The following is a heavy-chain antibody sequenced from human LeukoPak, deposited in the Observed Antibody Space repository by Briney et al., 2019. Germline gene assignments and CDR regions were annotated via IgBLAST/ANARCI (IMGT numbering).Heavy chain of an antibody. CDR1: GGTFSSSA. J-gene: IGHJ4*02. CDR3: ARLGSSSSYFEY. CDR2: IIPIFGTA. Sequence: SVKVSCKASGGTFSSSAISWVRQAPGQGLEWMGGIIPIFGTANYAQKFQGRVTITTDESTSTAYMELSSLRSEDTAVYYCARLGSSSSYFEYWGQGTLVTVSS. V-gene: IGHV1-69*05. D-gene: IGHD6-6*01.